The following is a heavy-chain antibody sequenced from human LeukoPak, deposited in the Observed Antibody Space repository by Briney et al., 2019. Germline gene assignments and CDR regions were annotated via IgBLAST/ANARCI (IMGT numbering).Heavy chain of an antibody. CDR3: ASQSYDSSGYYYG. Sequence: GGSLRLSCAASGFTFSSYAMSWVRQAPGKGLEWVSAISGSGGSTYYADSVKGRFTISRDNAKNSLYLQMNSLRAEDTAVYYCASQSYDSSGYYYGWGQGTLVTVSS. V-gene: IGHV3-23*01. D-gene: IGHD3-22*01. CDR1: GFTFSSYA. CDR2: ISGSGGST. J-gene: IGHJ4*02.